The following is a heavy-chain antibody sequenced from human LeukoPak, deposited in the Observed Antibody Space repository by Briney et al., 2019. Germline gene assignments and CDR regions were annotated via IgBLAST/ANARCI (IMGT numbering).Heavy chain of an antibody. J-gene: IGHJ4*02. CDR2: ISYDGSNK. V-gene: IGHV3-30*04. CDR1: GFTFSSYA. Sequence: PGGSLRLSRAASGFTFSSYAMHWVRQAPGKGLEWVAVISYDGSNKYYADPVKGRFTISRDNAKNSLYLQMNSLRAEDTAVYYCARDAGYGYDRFDYWGQGTQVTVSS. D-gene: IGHD5-18*01. CDR3: ARDAGYGYDRFDY.